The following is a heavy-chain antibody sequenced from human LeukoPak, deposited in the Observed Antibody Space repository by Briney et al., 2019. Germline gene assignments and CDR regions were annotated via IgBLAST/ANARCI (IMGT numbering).Heavy chain of an antibody. D-gene: IGHD3-16*01. V-gene: IGHV4-4*08. CDR1: GGSMSGYY. J-gene: IGHJ4*02. CDR2: IFTSGSS. Sequence: SETLSLTCTVSGGSMSGYYWSWIRQPPGKGLEWIGYIFTSGSSNFNPSLKSRVTISENTSRNQFSLMLSSVTAADTAVYSCARRSKLGYYFDSWGQGILVTVS. CDR3: ARRSKLGYYFDS.